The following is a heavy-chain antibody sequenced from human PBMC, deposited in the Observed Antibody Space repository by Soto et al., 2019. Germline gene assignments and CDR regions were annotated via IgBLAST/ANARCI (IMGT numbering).Heavy chain of an antibody. CDR3: ARWGHYYGMDV. V-gene: IGHV1-46*01. D-gene: IGHD3-16*01. J-gene: IGHJ6*02. Sequence: ASVKVSCKASGYTFTSYYMHWVRQAPGQGLEWMGIINPSGGSTSYAQKFQGRVTMTTDTSTSTAYMELRSLRSDDTAVYYCARWGHYYGMDVWGQGTTVTVSS. CDR2: INPSGGST. CDR1: GYTFTSYY.